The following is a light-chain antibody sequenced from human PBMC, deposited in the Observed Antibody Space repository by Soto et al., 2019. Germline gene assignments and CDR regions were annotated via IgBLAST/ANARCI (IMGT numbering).Light chain of an antibody. CDR2: GAS. CDR1: QSVSSNY. J-gene: IGKJ2*01. Sequence: EIVLTQSPGTLSLSPGERATLSCRASQSVSSNYLAWYQQKPAQAPRLLIYGASSRATGIPGRFSGSGSGTDFTLTISRLEPEDFAVYYCQQYGNSPPAYTFGQGTKLEIK. V-gene: IGKV3-20*01. CDR3: QQYGNSPPAYT.